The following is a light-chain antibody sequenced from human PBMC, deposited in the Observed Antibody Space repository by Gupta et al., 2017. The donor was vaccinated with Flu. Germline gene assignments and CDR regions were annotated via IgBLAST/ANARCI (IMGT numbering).Light chain of an antibody. J-gene: IGKJ4*01. Sequence: VTPGEPASISCRSSQSRLHSNGYNYLDWYLQKPGQSPQLLIYLGSNRASGVPDRFSGSGSGTDFTLKISRVEAEDVGVYYCMQALQTPLTFGGGTKVEIK. V-gene: IGKV2-28*01. CDR3: MQALQTPLT. CDR1: QSRLHSNGYNY. CDR2: LGS.